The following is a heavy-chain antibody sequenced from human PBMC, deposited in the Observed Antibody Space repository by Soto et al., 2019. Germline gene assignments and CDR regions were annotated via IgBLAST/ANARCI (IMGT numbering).Heavy chain of an antibody. Sequence: SETLSLTCTVSGGTISSWYWSWIRQPPGKGLEWIGYIYYSGSTNCNPSLKSRVTISVDTSKNQFSLKLSSVTAADTAVYYCARYYYGSGPIDYWGQGTLVTVSS. CDR3: ARYYYGSGPIDY. V-gene: IGHV4-59*12. D-gene: IGHD3-10*01. J-gene: IGHJ4*02. CDR1: GGTISSWY. CDR2: IYYSGST.